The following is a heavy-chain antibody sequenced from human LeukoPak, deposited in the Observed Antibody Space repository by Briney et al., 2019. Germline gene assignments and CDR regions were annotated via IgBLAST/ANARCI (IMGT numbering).Heavy chain of an antibody. CDR3: ARVGRWLRAFDI. CDR1: GYTFTSYG. Sequence: ASVKVSCKASGYTFTSYGISWVRQAPGQGLEWMGWISTYNGNTNYPQKLQGRVAMTTDTSTSTAYMELRSLRSDDTAVYYCARVGRWLRAFDIWGQGTVITVSS. CDR2: ISTYNGNT. J-gene: IGHJ3*02. V-gene: IGHV1-18*01. D-gene: IGHD5-12*01.